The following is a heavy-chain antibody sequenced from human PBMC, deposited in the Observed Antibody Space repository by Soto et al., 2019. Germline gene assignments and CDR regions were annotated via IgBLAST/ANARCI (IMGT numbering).Heavy chain of an antibody. V-gene: IGHV1-8*01. Sequence: ASVKVSCKASGYTFTSDDINWVRQATGKGLEWMGWMNPNDGETIYAQKFQGRVTMTEDTSTDTAYMELSSLRSEDTAVYYCATEGPLWLVRNAFDIWGQGTMVTVSS. CDR2: MNPNDGET. CDR1: GYTFTSDD. J-gene: IGHJ3*02. CDR3: ATEGPLWLVRNAFDI. D-gene: IGHD6-19*01.